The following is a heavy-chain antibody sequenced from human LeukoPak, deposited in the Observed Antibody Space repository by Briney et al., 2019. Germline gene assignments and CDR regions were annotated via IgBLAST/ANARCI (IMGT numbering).Heavy chain of an antibody. CDR2: IYYSGST. J-gene: IGHJ5*02. Sequence: SETLSLTCTVSGGSISSSSYYWGWIRQPPGKGLEWIGSIYYSGSTYYNPSLKSQVTISVDTSKNQFSLKLSSVTAADTAVYYCARLDIVVVVAAHNWFDPWGQGTLVTVSS. CDR1: GGSISSSSYY. D-gene: IGHD2-15*01. CDR3: ARLDIVVVVAAHNWFDP. V-gene: IGHV4-39*01.